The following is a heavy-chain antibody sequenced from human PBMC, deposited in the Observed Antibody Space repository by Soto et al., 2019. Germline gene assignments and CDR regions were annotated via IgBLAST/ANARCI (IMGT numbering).Heavy chain of an antibody. D-gene: IGHD3-10*01. CDR3: ARVRMVRGVIISPYGMDV. Sequence: ASVKVSCKASGYTFTGYYMHWVRQAPGQGLEWMGWINPNSGGTNYAQKFQGWVTMTRDTSISTAYMELSRLRSDDTAVYYCARVRMVRGVIISPYGMDVWGQGTTVTVSS. CDR1: GYTFTGYY. J-gene: IGHJ6*02. V-gene: IGHV1-2*04. CDR2: INPNSGGT.